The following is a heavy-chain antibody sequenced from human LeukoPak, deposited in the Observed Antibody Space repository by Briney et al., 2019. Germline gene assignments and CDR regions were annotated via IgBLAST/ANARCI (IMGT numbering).Heavy chain of an antibody. CDR1: GYIFTSYW. Sequence: GASLQISCKGSGYIFTSYWIGWVRQLPGKGLEWMGIIYPGDSDTRYSPSFQGQVTISADKSISTAYLQWSSLKASDTAMYYCARHRDDYGDSDYYMDVWGKGTTVTISS. CDR2: IYPGDSDT. V-gene: IGHV5-51*01. J-gene: IGHJ6*03. CDR3: ARHRDDYGDSDYYMDV. D-gene: IGHD4-17*01.